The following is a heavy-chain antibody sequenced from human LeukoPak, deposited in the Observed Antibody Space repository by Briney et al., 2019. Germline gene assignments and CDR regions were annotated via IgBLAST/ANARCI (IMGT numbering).Heavy chain of an antibody. CDR1: GGSISSGGYS. V-gene: IGHV4-30-2*01. CDR3: ARTPSSYHDRHDAFDI. CDR2: IYHSGST. Sequence: SETLSLTCAVSGGSISSGGYSWSWIRQPPGKGLEWIGYIYHSGSTYYNPSLQSRVTISVDRSKNQFSLMLSSVTAADTAVYYCARTPSSYHDRHDAFDIWGQGTMVTVSS. D-gene: IGHD3-16*02. J-gene: IGHJ3*02.